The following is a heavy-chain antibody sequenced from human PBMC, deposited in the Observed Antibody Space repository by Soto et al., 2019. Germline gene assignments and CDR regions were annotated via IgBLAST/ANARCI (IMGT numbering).Heavy chain of an antibody. CDR3: ARDAQTYYYDSSGYYNWFDP. Sequence: SVKVSCKASGGTFSSYAISWVRQAPGQGLEWMGGIIPIFGTANYAQKFQGRVTITADESTSTAYMELSSLRSEDTAVYYCARDAQTYYYDSSGYYNWFDPWGQGTLVTVSS. J-gene: IGHJ5*02. D-gene: IGHD3-22*01. CDR1: GGTFSSYA. V-gene: IGHV1-69*13. CDR2: IIPIFGTA.